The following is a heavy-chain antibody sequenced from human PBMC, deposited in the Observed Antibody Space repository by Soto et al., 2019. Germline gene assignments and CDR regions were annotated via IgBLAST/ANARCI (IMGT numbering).Heavy chain of an antibody. CDR1: GFTFSSYA. CDR3: ARVEVGIAVAGYGMDV. J-gene: IGHJ6*01. Sequence: QVQLVESGGGVVQPGRSLRLSCAASGFTFSSYAMHWVRQAPGKGLEWVAVISYDGSNKYYADSVKGRFTISRDNSKNTLYLQMNSLRAEDTAVYYCARVEVGIAVAGYGMDVW. CDR2: ISYDGSNK. V-gene: IGHV3-30-3*01. D-gene: IGHD6-19*01.